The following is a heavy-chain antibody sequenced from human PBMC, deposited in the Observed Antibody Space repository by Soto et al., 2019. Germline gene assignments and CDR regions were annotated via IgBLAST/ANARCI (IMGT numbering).Heavy chain of an antibody. D-gene: IGHD2-2*01. CDR1: GGTFSSYA. V-gene: IGHV1-69*12. CDR2: IIPIFGTA. J-gene: IGHJ6*02. CDR3: ARHVPAAGYYYGMDV. Sequence: QVQLVQSGAEVKKPGSSVKVSCKASGGTFSSYAISWVRQAPGQGLEWRGGIIPIFGTANYAQKFQGRVTITADESTSTAYMELSSLISEDTAVYYCARHVPAAGYYYGMDVWGQGTTVTVSS.